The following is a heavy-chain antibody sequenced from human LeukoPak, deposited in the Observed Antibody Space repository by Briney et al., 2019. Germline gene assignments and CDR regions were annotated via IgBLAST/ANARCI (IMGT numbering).Heavy chain of an antibody. CDR1: GGTFSSYA. V-gene: IGHV1-69*04. J-gene: IGHJ4*02. CDR2: IIPILGIA. CDR3: ARDSDSSTGSRRLDY. Sequence: SVKVSCKASGGTFSSYAISWVRQAPGQGLEWMGRIIPILGIANYAQKFQRRVTITADKSTSTAYMELSSLRSEDTAVYYCARDSDSSTGSRRLDYWGQGTLVTVSS. D-gene: IGHD6-19*01.